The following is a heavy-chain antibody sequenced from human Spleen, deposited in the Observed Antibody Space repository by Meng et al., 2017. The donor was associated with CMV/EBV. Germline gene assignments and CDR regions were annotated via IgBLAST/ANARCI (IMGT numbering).Heavy chain of an antibody. Sequence: ASVKVSCKASGYTFTSYDINWVRQAPGQGLEWMGWVSPYNGHTNYAQMLQGRVTMTTDTSTSTAYMELRSLRSDDTAVYYCAREVAGYDFWSDRYRGGNWLDPWGQGTLVTVSS. CDR2: VSPYNGHT. D-gene: IGHD3-3*01. CDR3: AREVAGYDFWSDRYRGGNWLDP. CDR1: GYTFTSYD. J-gene: IGHJ5*02. V-gene: IGHV1-18*01.